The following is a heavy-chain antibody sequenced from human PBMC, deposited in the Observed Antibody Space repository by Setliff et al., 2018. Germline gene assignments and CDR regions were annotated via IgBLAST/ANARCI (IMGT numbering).Heavy chain of an antibody. Sequence: PSETLSLTCRVSGGSISSCNYCWGLIRQPPGKELEWVATIYYSGSTYSNPSLKSRLIISVDAPDNQFSVKLSSVTAADTAVYYCASHKSNGSGSYPSLYMDVWGKGIMVTVSS. CDR1: GGSISSCNYC. V-gene: IGHV4-39*01. CDR2: IYYSGST. J-gene: IGHJ6*03. CDR3: ASHKSNGSGSYPSLYMDV. D-gene: IGHD3-10*01.